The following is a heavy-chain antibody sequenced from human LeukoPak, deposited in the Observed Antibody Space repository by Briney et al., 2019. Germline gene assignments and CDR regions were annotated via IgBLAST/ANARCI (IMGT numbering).Heavy chain of an antibody. J-gene: IGHJ6*03. CDR3: ARVGSSSWSLGYYYYYMDV. CDR1: GGSISSSSYY. Sequence: SETLSLTCTVSGGSISSSSYYWGWIRQPPGKGLEWIGSIYYSGSTYYNPSLKSRVTISVDTSKNQFSLKLSSVTAADTAVYYCARVGSSSWSLGYYYYYMDVWGKGTTVTVSS. V-gene: IGHV4-39*07. CDR2: IYYSGST. D-gene: IGHD6-13*01.